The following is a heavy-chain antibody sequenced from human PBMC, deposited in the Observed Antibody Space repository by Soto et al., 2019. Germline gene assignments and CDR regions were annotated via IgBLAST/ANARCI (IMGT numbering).Heavy chain of an antibody. D-gene: IGHD3-10*01. CDR1: GFTFSSYW. J-gene: IGHJ4*02. V-gene: IGHV3-74*01. CDR2: INSDGSST. Sequence: GGSLRLSCAASGFTFSSYWMHWVRQAPGKGLVWVSRINSDGSSTSYADSVKGRFTISRDNAKNTLYLQMNSLRAEDTAVYYCAGLWSSSPHFDYWGQGTLVTVSS. CDR3: AGLWSSSPHFDY.